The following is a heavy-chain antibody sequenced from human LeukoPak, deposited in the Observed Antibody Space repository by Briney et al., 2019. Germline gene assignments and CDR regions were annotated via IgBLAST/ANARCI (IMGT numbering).Heavy chain of an antibody. D-gene: IGHD5-12*01. V-gene: IGHV3-7*01. CDR1: GFTFSSNW. CDR3: ARGLGLWLRYPFDY. Sequence: GGSLRLSCAASGFTFSSNWMSWVRQAPGKGLEWVANIKEDGSEKYYVDSVKGRFTISRDNAKNSLYLQMNSLRAEDTAVYYCARGLGLWLRYPFDYWGQGTLVTVSS. J-gene: IGHJ4*02. CDR2: IKEDGSEK.